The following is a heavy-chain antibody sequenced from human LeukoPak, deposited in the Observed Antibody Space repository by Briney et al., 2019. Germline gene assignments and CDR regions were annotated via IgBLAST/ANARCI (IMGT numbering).Heavy chain of an antibody. D-gene: IGHD2-2*02. Sequence: GGSLRLSCAASGFTFSSYAMSWVRQAPGKGLEWVSAISGSGGSTYYADSVKGRFTISRDNSKNTLYLQMNSLRAEDTAVCYCARVRYCSSTSCYSGYFDYWGQGTLVTVSS. CDR1: GFTFSSYA. CDR2: ISGSGGST. J-gene: IGHJ4*02. CDR3: ARVRYCSSTSCYSGYFDY. V-gene: IGHV3-23*01.